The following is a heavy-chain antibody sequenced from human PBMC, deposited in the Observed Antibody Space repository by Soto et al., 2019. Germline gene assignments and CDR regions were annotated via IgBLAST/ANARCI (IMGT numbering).Heavy chain of an antibody. D-gene: IGHD2-2*02. CDR2: IYPGDSDT. CDR1: GYSFTRYR. Sequence: GGSLKLSCKGSGYSFTRYRMGWVPQMHGKCLEWMGIIYPGDSDTRYSPSFQGQVTISADKSISTAYLQWSSLKASDTAMYYCHVPPTVISYTGNWFDPWGQGNLVTVFS. J-gene: IGHJ5*02. CDR3: HVPPTVISYTGNWFDP. V-gene: IGHV5-51*01.